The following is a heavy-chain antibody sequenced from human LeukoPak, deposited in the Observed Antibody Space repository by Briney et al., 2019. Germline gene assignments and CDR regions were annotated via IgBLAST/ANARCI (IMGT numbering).Heavy chain of an antibody. CDR2: ISAYNGNT. CDR1: GYTFSRYG. CDR3: ARSSTSHKGWFDP. Sequence: ASVKVSCKASGYTFSRYGISWVRQAPGQGLEWMAWISAYNGNTKYAQKVQGRVTMTTDTSTSTAYMELRSLRSDDTAVYYCARSSTSHKGWFDPWGQGTLVTVSS. V-gene: IGHV1-18*01. J-gene: IGHJ5*02. D-gene: IGHD6-6*01.